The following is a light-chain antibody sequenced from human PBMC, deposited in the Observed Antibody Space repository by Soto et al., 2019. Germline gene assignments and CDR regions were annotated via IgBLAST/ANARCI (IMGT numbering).Light chain of an antibody. V-gene: IGLV2-14*01. CDR3: SSYTSSSTL. CDR2: DVS. J-gene: IGLJ1*01. Sequence: QSVLTQPASVSGSPGQSITISCTGTSSDVGGYNYVSWYQQHPGKAPKLMIYDVSNRPSGVSNRFSGSKSGNTASLTISGLRAEDEADYYCSSYTSSSTLFGTGTKVTAL. CDR1: SSDVGGYNY.